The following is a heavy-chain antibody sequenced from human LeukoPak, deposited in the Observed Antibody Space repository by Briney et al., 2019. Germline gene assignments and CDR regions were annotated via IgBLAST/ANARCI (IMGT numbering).Heavy chain of an antibody. Sequence: SETLSLTCTVSGCSISSSYWSWIRQPPGRGLDWIRYTSHSGSTNYKPSLKSRVSISVETSKNQFSLKLTSVTAADTAMYYCARGYYDARGDSNAFDIWGQGTMVTVSS. D-gene: IGHD3-22*01. CDR3: ARGYYDARGDSNAFDI. CDR2: TSHSGST. J-gene: IGHJ3*02. V-gene: IGHV4-59*01. CDR1: GCSISSSY.